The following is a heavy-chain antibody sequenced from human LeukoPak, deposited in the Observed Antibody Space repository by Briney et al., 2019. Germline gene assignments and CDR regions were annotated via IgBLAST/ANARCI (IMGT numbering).Heavy chain of an antibody. J-gene: IGHJ4*02. CDR1: GYTLTGYY. D-gene: IGHD3-10*01. V-gene: IGHV1-2*02. CDR3: ARVGGITMVRGVIITEPPDY. CDR2: INPNSGGT. Sequence: ASVKVSCKASGYTLTGYYMQWVRQAPGQGLEWMGWINPNSGGTNYAQNFQGRVTMTRDTSISTAYMELRSLRSDDTAVYYCARVGGITMVRGVIITEPPDYWGQGTLVTVSS.